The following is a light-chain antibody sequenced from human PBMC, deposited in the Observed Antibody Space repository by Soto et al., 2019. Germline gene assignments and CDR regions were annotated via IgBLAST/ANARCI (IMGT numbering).Light chain of an antibody. CDR2: DVT. CDR1: SSDVGGYNY. V-gene: IGLV2-8*01. J-gene: IGLJ2*01. CDR3: SSSAGSNTLV. Sequence: QSALTQPPSASGSPGQSVTISCTGTSSDVGGYNYVSWYQQHPGKAPKLMIYDVTRRPSGFPDRFSASKSGNTASLTVSGLQAEDEADYYCSSSAGSNTLVFGGGTKLTV.